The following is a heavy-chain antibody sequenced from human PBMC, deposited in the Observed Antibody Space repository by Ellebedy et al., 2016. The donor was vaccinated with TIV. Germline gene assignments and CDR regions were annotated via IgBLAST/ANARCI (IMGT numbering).Heavy chain of an antibody. D-gene: IGHD3-10*01. V-gene: IGHV3-7*03. CDR2: INHAGSET. J-gene: IGHJ4*02. CDR3: ARAPRGGTDY. Sequence: GESLKISCAASGFSLSSFWMSWVRQAPGKGLESVANINHAGSETYYVDSVKGRFTISRDNAKNSLYLQMDSLRAEDTAVYFCARAPRGGTDYWGQGTLVTFSS. CDR1: GFSLSSFW.